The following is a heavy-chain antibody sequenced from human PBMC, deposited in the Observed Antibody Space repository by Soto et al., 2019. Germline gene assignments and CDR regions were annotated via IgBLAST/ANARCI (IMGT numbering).Heavy chain of an antibody. V-gene: IGHV5-51*01. Sequence: PGESLKISCQGSGYTFTGYWIGWVRQMPGKGLEWMGIIYPGDSDTRYSPSFQGQVTISADKSINTAYLQWSGLKASDTGMYYCVVRQKLPWVNYWGQGTLVTVSS. CDR1: GYTFTGYW. J-gene: IGHJ4*02. CDR3: VVRQKLPWVNY. CDR2: IYPGDSDT. D-gene: IGHD1-1*01.